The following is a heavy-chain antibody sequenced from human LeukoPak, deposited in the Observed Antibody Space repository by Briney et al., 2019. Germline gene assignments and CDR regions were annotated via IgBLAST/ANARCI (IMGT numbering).Heavy chain of an antibody. CDR2: ISGSGDST. D-gene: IGHD6-19*01. V-gene: IGHV3-23*01. CDR3: VKAGSFGWFNYFDY. CDR1: GLTFSNYA. J-gene: IGHJ4*02. Sequence: GGSLRLSCAASGLTFSNYAMSWVRQAPGKGLKWVSTISGSGDSTYYADSVKGRFTISRDNSKDTLYLQMNSLRAEDTAVYYCVKAGSFGWFNYFDYWGQGTLVTVSS.